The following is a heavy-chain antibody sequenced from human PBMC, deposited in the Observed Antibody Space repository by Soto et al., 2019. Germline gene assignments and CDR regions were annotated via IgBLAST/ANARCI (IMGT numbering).Heavy chain of an antibody. V-gene: IGHV3-21*01. CDR2: ISSSSSYI. Sequence: EVQLVESGGGLVKPGGSLRLSCAASGFTFSSYSMNWVRQAPGKGLEWVSSISSSSSYIYYADSVKGRFTISRDNAKNSLYLQMNSLRAEYTAVYYCARAVYSSSRYFDYWGQGTLVTVSS. CDR1: GFTFSSYS. D-gene: IGHD6-6*01. CDR3: ARAVYSSSRYFDY. J-gene: IGHJ4*02.